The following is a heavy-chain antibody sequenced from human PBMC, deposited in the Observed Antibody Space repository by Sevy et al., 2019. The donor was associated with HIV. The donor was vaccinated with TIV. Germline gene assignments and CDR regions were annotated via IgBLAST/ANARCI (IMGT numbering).Heavy chain of an antibody. Sequence: GGSLRLSCAASGFTFSSYWMSWVRQAPGKGLEWVANIKQDGSEKYYVDSVKGRFTISRDNPKNSLYLQMNSLRAEDSVGYYCPRGEYSYFDSCGYYPFDYWGQGTLVTVSS. CDR3: PRGEYSYFDSCGYYPFDY. D-gene: IGHD3-22*01. CDR2: IKQDGSEK. CDR1: GFTFSSYW. J-gene: IGHJ4*02. V-gene: IGHV3-7*01.